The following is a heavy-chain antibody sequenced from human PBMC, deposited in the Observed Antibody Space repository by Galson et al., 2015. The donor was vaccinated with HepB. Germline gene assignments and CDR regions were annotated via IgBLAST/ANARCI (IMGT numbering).Heavy chain of an antibody. CDR1: GFTFSSYA. CDR2: TSGSGYST. J-gene: IGHJ3*02. V-gene: IGHV3-23*01. Sequence: SMRLSCAASGFTFSSYAMSWVRQAPGKGLEWVSGTSGSGYSTYYADSVKGRFTISRDNSRNTLFLLMNSLRADDTAVYYCAKDYLGNGLLSVAFDIWGNGTMVTVFS. D-gene: IGHD2-2*01. CDR3: AKDYLGNGLLSVAFDI.